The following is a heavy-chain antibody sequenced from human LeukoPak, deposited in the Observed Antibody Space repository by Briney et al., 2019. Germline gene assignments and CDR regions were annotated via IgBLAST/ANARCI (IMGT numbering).Heavy chain of an antibody. CDR2: FDPEDGET. CDR3: APLGPYDILTGLNY. V-gene: IGHV1-24*01. J-gene: IGHJ4*02. CDR1: GYTLTELS. Sequence: ASVKVSCKVSGYTLTELSMHWVRQAPGKGLEWMGGFDPEDGETIYAQKFQGRVTMTEDTSTDTAYMELSSLRSEDTAVYYCAPLGPYDILTGLNYWGQGTLVTVSS. D-gene: IGHD3-9*01.